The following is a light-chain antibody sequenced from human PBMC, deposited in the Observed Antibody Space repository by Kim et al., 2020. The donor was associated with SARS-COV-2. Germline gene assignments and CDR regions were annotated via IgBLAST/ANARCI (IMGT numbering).Light chain of an antibody. Sequence: GQRVDTPGPGSGANVGAITVSWPEHIPRQAHHLRFYGNNQRPCGVPARFSGSKSGTAAFLAIRGLQSEDEADYFCVAWEDSLNGVVFGGGTQLTV. J-gene: IGLJ2*01. CDR3: VAWEDSLNGVV. CDR2: GNN. V-gene: IGLV1-44*01. CDR1: GANVGAIT.